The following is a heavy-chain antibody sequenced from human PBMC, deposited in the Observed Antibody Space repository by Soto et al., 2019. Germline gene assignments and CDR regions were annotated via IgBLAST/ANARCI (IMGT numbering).Heavy chain of an antibody. CDR3: ARSGIAVAGH. CDR1: GFTVRRVW. J-gene: IGHJ4*02. D-gene: IGHD6-19*01. CDR2: IKSKTEGGTT. Sequence: GGSLRLSCAASGFTVRRVWMNWVRRAPGKGLEGVGCIKSKTEGGTTDYAAPVKGRFTISRDDSKNTLYLQMNSLRAEDTAVYYCARSGIAVAGHWGQGTLVTVSS. V-gene: IGHV3-15*07.